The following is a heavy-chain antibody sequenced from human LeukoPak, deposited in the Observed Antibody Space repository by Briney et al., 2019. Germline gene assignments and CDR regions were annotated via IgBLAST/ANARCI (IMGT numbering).Heavy chain of an antibody. Sequence: SETLSLTCAVYGGSFSGYYWSWIRQPPGKGLEWIGEINHSGSTNYNPSLKSRVTISVDTSKNQFSLKLSSVTAADTAVYYYARGRWSVDYWGQGTLVTVSS. J-gene: IGHJ4*02. CDR3: ARGRWSVDY. CDR1: GGSFSGYY. CDR2: INHSGST. V-gene: IGHV4-34*01. D-gene: IGHD4-23*01.